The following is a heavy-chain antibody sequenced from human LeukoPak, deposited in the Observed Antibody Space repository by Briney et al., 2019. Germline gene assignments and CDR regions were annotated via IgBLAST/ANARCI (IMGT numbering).Heavy chain of an antibody. V-gene: IGHV1-69*01. D-gene: IGHD3-22*01. CDR2: IIPIFGTA. Sequence: GSSVKASCKASGGTFSSYAIGWVRQAPGQGLEWMGGIIPIFGTANYAQKFQGRVTITADESTSTAYMELSSLRSEDTAVYYCARVEDYYDSSGYLFDYWGQGTLVTVSS. CDR3: ARVEDYYDSSGYLFDY. CDR1: GGTFSSYA. J-gene: IGHJ4*02.